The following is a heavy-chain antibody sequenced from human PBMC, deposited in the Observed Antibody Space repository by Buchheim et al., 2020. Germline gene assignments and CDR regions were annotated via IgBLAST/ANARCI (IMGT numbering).Heavy chain of an antibody. Sequence: QVQLQESGPGLVKPSQTLSLTCTVSGGSINSGTYYWSWIRQPAGKGLEWIGRIYTSGSTNYNPSLESRVTISVDTSKNQFSLKLSSVTAADTAVYYCARAKRLIAVSGPDPYYFDSWGQGTL. J-gene: IGHJ4*02. V-gene: IGHV4-61*02. D-gene: IGHD6-19*01. CDR3: ARAKRLIAVSGPDPYYFDS. CDR1: GGSINSGTYY. CDR2: IYTSGST.